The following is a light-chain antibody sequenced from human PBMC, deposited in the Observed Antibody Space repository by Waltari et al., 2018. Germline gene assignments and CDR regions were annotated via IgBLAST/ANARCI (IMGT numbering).Light chain of an antibody. J-gene: IGLJ3*02. CDR2: EDN. Sequence: NFMLTQPHSVSESPGKTVTISCTRSSGSFASNYVQWYQLRPGSAPTTVIYEDNQRPSGVPDRFSGSSDSSSNSASLTISGLKTEDEADYYCQSDDGNTWVFGGGTKLTVL. V-gene: IGLV6-57*03. CDR3: QSDDGNTWV. CDR1: SGSFASNY.